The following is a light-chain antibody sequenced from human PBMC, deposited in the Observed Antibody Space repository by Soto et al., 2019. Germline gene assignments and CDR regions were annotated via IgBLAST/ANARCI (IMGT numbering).Light chain of an antibody. CDR3: QHYNYWPPWT. V-gene: IGKV3-15*01. J-gene: IGKJ1*01. CDR1: QRISSN. Sequence: EVVMTQSPATLSVSPGERATLSCRASQRISSNLAWYQQRRGQAPRLLIYGASTRAPGIPARFSGSGSETEYTLTISSMQSEDFAVYYCQHYNYWPPWTFGQGTKVEIK. CDR2: GAS.